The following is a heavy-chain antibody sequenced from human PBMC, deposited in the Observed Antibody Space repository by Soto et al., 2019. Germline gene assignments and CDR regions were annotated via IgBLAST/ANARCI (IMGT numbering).Heavy chain of an antibody. CDR1: GFTFSSYG. Sequence: PGRSLRLSCAASGFTFSSYGMHWVRQAPGKGLEWVAVIWYDGSNKYYADSVKGRFTISRDNSKNTLYLQMNSLRAEDTAVYYCARDREQLWSNYYYYYGMDVWRQGTTVTVSS. V-gene: IGHV3-33*01. J-gene: IGHJ6*02. CDR3: ARDREQLWSNYYYYYGMDV. CDR2: IWYDGSNK. D-gene: IGHD5-18*01.